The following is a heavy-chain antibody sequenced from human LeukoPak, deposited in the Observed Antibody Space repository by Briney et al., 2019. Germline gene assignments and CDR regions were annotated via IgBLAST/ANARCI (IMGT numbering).Heavy chain of an antibody. J-gene: IGHJ4*02. CDR1: GGSISSDGYY. CDR2: IYHSGST. CDR3: ARLPRAYYDILTGYPYYFDY. D-gene: IGHD3-9*01. Sequence: SETLSLTCTVSGGSISSDGYYWSWIRQPPGKGLEWIGYIYHSGSTYYNPSLKSRVTISVDTSKNQFSLKLSSVTAADTAVYYCARLPRAYYDILTGYPYYFDYWGQGTLVTVSS. V-gene: IGHV4-30-2*01.